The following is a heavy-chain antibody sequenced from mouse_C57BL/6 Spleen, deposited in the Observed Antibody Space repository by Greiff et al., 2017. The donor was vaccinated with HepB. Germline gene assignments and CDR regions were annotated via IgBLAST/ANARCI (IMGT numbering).Heavy chain of an antibody. V-gene: IGHV1-76*01. J-gene: IGHJ1*03. CDR2: IYPGSGNT. Sequence: QVQLKESGAELVRPGASVKLSCKASGYTFTDYYINWVKQRPGQGLEWIARIYPGSGNTYYNEKFKGKATLTAEKSSSTAYMQLSSLTSEDSAVYFCARDDYDRDWYFDVWGTGTTVTVSS. D-gene: IGHD2-4*01. CDR1: GYTFTDYY. CDR3: ARDDYDRDWYFDV.